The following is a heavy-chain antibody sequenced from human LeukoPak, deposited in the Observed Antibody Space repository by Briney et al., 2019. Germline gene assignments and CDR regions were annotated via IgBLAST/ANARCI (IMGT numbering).Heavy chain of an antibody. CDR3: ARDRFYGSGSYTLWFDP. D-gene: IGHD3-10*01. Sequence: KPSGTLSLTCAVSGGSISSSNWWSWVRQPPGKGLEWIGEIYHSGSTNYNPSLKSRVTISVDTSKNQFSLKPSSVTAADTAVYYCARDRFYGSGSYTLWFDPWGQGTLVTVSS. CDR1: GGSISSSNW. V-gene: IGHV4-4*02. CDR2: IYHSGST. J-gene: IGHJ5*02.